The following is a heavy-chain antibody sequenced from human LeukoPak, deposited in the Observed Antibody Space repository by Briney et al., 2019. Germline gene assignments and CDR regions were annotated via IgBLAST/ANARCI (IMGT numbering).Heavy chain of an antibody. Sequence: GGSLRLSCAASGFTFSDAWMNWVRQAPGKGLEWVSAIHTSGDTCYADSVKGRFTISRDTSKNTLYLQINSLRVEDTAVYYCIVFGDSNHWGQGTLVTVSS. CDR2: IHTSGDT. D-gene: IGHD4-17*01. CDR3: IVFGDSNH. V-gene: IGHV3-53*01. CDR1: GFTFSDAW. J-gene: IGHJ5*02.